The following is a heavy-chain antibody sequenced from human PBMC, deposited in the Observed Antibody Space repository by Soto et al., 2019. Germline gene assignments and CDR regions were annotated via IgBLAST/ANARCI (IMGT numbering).Heavy chain of an antibody. CDR1: GGSLSSYY. CDR2: IYYSGST. D-gene: IGHD2-21*01. V-gene: IGHV4-59*08. Sequence: SETLSLTCVVSGGSLSSYYWSWIRKSPGKGLEWIGSIYYSGSTYYNSSLKSRVTISIDTPKNQFSLKLSSVTAADTSFYSCARLDKYCEHDSGICGQGTLVTVPS. CDR3: ARLDKYCEHDSGI. J-gene: IGHJ4*02.